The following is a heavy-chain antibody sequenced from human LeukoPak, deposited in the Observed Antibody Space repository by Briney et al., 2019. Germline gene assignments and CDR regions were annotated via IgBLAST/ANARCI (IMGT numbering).Heavy chain of an antibody. CDR1: GFTFSSYS. J-gene: IGHJ4*02. CDR3: ARVPIHDYHSSLQERYFDY. V-gene: IGHV3-21*01. CDR2: ISSGTSYI. Sequence: GGSLRLSCAASGFTFSSYSMNWVRQAPGKGLEWVSSISSGTSYIYYADSVRGRFTISRDNAKSSLYLQMDSLRAEDSAVYYCARVPIHDYHSSLQERYFDYWGQGTLVTVSS. D-gene: IGHD3-22*01.